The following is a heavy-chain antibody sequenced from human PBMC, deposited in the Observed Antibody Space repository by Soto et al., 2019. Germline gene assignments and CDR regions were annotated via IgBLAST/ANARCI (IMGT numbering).Heavy chain of an antibody. CDR3: AREEGRGDAFDI. D-gene: IGHD1-26*01. Sequence: QVQLQESGPGLVKPSETLSLTCTVSGGSVSSGSYYWSWIRQPPGKGLEWIGYIYYSGSTNYNPSLKSRVTISVDTSKNQFSLKLRSVTAADTAVYYCAREEGRGDAFDIWGQGTMVTVSS. J-gene: IGHJ3*02. V-gene: IGHV4-61*01. CDR2: IYYSGST. CDR1: GGSVSSGSYY.